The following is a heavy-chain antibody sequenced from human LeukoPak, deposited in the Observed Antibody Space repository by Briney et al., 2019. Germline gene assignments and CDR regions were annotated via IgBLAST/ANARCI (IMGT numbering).Heavy chain of an antibody. CDR3: ARVFVHDAFDI. CDR1: GGTFSSYA. J-gene: IGHJ3*02. D-gene: IGHD2-8*01. CDR2: IIPIFGTA. Sequence: AASVKVSCKASGGTFSSYAISWVRQAPGQGLEWMGGIIPIFGTANYAQKFQGRVTITTDESTSTAYMELSSLRSEDTAVYYCARVFVHDAFDIWGQGTMVTVSS. V-gene: IGHV1-69*05.